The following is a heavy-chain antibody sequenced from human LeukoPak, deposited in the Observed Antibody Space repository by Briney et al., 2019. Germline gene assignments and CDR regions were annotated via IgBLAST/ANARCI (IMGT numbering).Heavy chain of an antibody. CDR2: INHSGST. V-gene: IGHV4-34*01. CDR3: ARGRSGNYYGLGSYYNY. Sequence: SETLSLTCAVYGGSLSGYYWSWIRQPPGKGLEWIGEINHSGSTNDNPSLKSRVTISVDTSKNQFSLKLSSVTAADTAVYYCARGRSGNYYGLGSYYNYWGQGTLVTVPS. D-gene: IGHD3-10*01. CDR1: GGSLSGYY. J-gene: IGHJ4*02.